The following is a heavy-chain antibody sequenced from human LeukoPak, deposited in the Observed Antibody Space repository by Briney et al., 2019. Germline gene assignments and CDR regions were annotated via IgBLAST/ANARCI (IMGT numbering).Heavy chain of an antibody. CDR3: ARETSITRSFDY. V-gene: IGHV3-64D*06. CDR2: ISSNGGST. CDR1: GFTFSSYA. J-gene: IGHJ4*02. D-gene: IGHD1-20*01. Sequence: GGSLRLSCSASGFTFSSYAMHWVRQAPGKGLEYVSAISSNGGSTYYADSVKGRFTISRDNSKNTLYLQMSSLRAEDTAVYYCARETSITRSFDYWGQGTLVIVSS.